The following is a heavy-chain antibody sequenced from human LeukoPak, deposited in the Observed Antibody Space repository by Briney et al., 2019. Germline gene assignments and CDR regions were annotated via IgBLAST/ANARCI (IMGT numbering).Heavy chain of an antibody. CDR1: GFTFSSYW. V-gene: IGHV3-7*01. CDR2: IKQDGSEK. D-gene: IGHD4-17*01. J-gene: IGHJ4*02. Sequence: GGSLRLSCAASGFTFSSYWMSWVRQAPGKGLEWVANIKQDGSEKYYVDSVKGRFTISRDNAKNSLYLQMNSLRAEDTAVYYCASLTPGDANPYWGQGTLVTVSS. CDR3: ASLTPGDANPY.